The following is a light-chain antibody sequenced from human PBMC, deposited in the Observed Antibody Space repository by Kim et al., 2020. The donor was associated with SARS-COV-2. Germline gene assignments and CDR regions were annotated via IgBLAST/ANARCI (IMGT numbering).Light chain of an antibody. CDR2: LNSDGSH. CDR1: SGHSSYA. CDR3: QTWGTGIRV. J-gene: IGLJ3*02. V-gene: IGLV4-69*01. Sequence: QLVLTQSPSASASLGATVKLTCTLSSGHSSYAIAWHQQQPDKGTRYLMKLNSDGSHSKGDGIPDRFSGSSSGAERYLTISSLQSEDEADYYCQTWGTGIRVFGGETQLTVL.